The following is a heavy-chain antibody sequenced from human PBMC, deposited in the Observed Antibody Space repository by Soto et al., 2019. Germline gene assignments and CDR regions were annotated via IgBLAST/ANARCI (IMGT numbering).Heavy chain of an antibody. V-gene: IGHV4-59*01. CDR2: IYYSGST. CDR3: AGDRGCEERGYYYFY. J-gene: IGHJ6*01. CDR1: GRSISSYY. Sequence: SETLSLTCTVSGRSISSYYWNWILRPPGKGLEWIGYIYYSGSTNYNPSLKSRVTISVDTSKNQFSLKLSSVTAADTAVYYCAGDRGCEERGYYYFY. D-gene: IGHD1-1*01.